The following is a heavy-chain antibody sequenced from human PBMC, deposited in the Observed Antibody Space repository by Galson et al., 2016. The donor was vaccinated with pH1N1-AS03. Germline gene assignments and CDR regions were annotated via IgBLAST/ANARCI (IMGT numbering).Heavy chain of an antibody. J-gene: IGHJ4*02. CDR2: IDPSGGST. D-gene: IGHD5-18*01. Sequence: SVKVSCKASGYTFTRNYMHWVRQAPGQGLEWMGIIDPSGGSTSYAQKFQGRVTMTRDKSTSTTYLELSSLRPEDTAVYYCVKDRGEEWLLFSSCDYWGQGSLVTVSS. V-gene: IGHV1-46*01. CDR3: VKDRGEEWLLFSSCDY. CDR1: GYTFTRNY.